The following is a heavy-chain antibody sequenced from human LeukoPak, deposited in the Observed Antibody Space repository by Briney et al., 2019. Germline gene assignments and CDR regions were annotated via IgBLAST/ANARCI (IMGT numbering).Heavy chain of an antibody. CDR1: GGSISSSNYY. Sequence: PSETLSLTCTVSGGSISSSNYYWGWIRQPPGKGLEWIGTIYYSGSTYYNPSLKSRVTISVDTSKNQFSLKLSSVTAADTAVYYCAREKAYSNSQGGPDPWGQGTLVTVSS. D-gene: IGHD6-13*01. CDR3: AREKAYSNSQGGPDP. CDR2: IYYSGST. V-gene: IGHV4-39*07. J-gene: IGHJ5*02.